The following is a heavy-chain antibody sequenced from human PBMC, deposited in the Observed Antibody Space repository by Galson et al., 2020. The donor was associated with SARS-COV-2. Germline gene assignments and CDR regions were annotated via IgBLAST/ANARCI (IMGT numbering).Heavy chain of an antibody. CDR1: GASVRNYY. CDR2: IYHSGST. V-gene: IGHV4-59*08. D-gene: IGHD3-16*01. CDR3: ARGSGGGWFDP. Sequence: SETLSLTCTVSGASVRNYYWIWIRQPPGKGLEWIGYIYHSGSTNYSPSLKSRVTMSVDTSKNQFSLNLSSVTAADTAVYYCARGSGGGWFDPWGHGTLVTVSS. J-gene: IGHJ5*02.